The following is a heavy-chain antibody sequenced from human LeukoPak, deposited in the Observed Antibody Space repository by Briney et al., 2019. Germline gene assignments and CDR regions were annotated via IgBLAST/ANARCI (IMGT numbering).Heavy chain of an antibody. CDR3: TTSLRYFDWLQLTNY. CDR2: IKSKTDGGTT. CDR1: GFTFSNAW. V-gene: IGHV3-15*01. D-gene: IGHD3-9*01. J-gene: IGHJ4*02. Sequence: GGSLRLSCAASGFTFSNAWLSWVRQAPGKGRVWFGRIKSKTDGGTTDYAAPVKGRFTISRDDSKITLYLQMNSLKTEDTAVYYCTTSLRYFDWLQLTNYWGQGTLVTVSS.